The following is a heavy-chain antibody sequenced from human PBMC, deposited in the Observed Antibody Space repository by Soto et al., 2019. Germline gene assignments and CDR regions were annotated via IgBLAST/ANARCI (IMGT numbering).Heavy chain of an antibody. CDR2: ISAYNGNT. Sequence: QVQLVQSGAEVKKPGASVKVSCKASGYTFTNFGISWVRQAPGQGLEWMGWISAYNGNTNYAQNFQGRVTLTTDTYTSTAYMELRSLRADDTALYYCAIGGPPIDYWGQGTLVTVSS. V-gene: IGHV1-18*01. CDR3: AIGGPPIDY. J-gene: IGHJ4*02. CDR1: GYTFTNFG. D-gene: IGHD3-16*01.